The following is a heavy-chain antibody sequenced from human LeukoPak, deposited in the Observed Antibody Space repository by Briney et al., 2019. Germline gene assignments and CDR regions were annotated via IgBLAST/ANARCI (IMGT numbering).Heavy chain of an antibody. Sequence: ASVKVSCKASGYTFTSYCISWVRQAPGQGLEWMGWINPNSGGTNYAQKFQGRVTMTRDTSISTAYMELSRLRSDDTAVYYCAREGLPYSSSWYAGWFDPWGQGTLVTVSS. J-gene: IGHJ5*02. D-gene: IGHD6-13*01. CDR1: GYTFTSYC. CDR3: AREGLPYSSSWYAGWFDP. V-gene: IGHV1-2*02. CDR2: INPNSGGT.